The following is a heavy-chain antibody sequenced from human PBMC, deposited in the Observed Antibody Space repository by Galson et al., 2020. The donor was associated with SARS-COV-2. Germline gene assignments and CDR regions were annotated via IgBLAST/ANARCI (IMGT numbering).Heavy chain of an antibody. CDR3: ARVAPDYYGSGSDRVYGMDV. D-gene: IGHD3-10*01. Sequence: SVKVSCKASGGTFSSYAISWVRQAPGQGLEWMGGIIPIFGTANYAQKFQGRVTITADESTSTAYMELSSLGSEDPAVYYWARVAPDYYGSGSDRVYGMDVWGQGTTVTVSS. J-gene: IGHJ6*02. V-gene: IGHV1-69*13. CDR2: IIPIFGTA. CDR1: GGTFSSYA.